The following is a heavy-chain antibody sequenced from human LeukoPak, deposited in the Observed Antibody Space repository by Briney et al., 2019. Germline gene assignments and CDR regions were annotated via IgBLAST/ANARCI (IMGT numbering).Heavy chain of an antibody. CDR1: GGSISSSSYY. CDR2: IYYSGST. J-gene: IGHJ4*02. V-gene: IGHV4-39*01. CDR3: ARQIVGATSFDY. D-gene: IGHD1-26*01. Sequence: SETLSLTCTVSGGSISSSSYYWGWIRQPPGKGLEWIGSIYYSGSTYYNPSLKSRVTISVDTSKNQFSLQLNSVTPEDTAVYYCARQIVGATSFDYWGQGTLVTVSS.